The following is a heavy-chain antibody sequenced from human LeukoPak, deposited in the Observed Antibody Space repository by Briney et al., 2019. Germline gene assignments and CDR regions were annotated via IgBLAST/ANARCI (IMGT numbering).Heavy chain of an antibody. V-gene: IGHV1-18*01. CDR2: ISAYNGNT. CDR1: GYTFTSYG. J-gene: IGHJ6*03. CDR3: ARLAAAAGYYYYMDV. D-gene: IGHD6-13*01. Sequence: GASVKVSCKASGYTFTSYGISWVRQAPGQGLEWMGWISAYNGNTNYAQKLQGRVTMTTDTSTSTAYMELRSLRSDDTAVYYCARLAAAAGYYYYMDVWGKGTTVTISS.